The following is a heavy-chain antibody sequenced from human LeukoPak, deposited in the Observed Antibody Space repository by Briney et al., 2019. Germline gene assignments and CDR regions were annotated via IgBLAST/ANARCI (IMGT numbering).Heavy chain of an antibody. CDR3: ARGNWYFDI. J-gene: IGHJ2*01. V-gene: IGHV3-48*01. Sequence: GGSLRLSCAASGFTFSSYSMNWVRQAPGKGLEWVSYISSTSSTIYYADSVKGRFTISRDNSKNTLYLQMNSLRADDTGVYYCARGNWYFDIWGRGTLVTVSS. CDR1: GFTFSSYS. CDR2: ISSTSSTI.